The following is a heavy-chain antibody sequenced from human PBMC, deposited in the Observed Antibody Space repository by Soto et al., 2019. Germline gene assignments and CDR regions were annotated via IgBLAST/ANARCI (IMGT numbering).Heavy chain of an antibody. V-gene: IGHV1-69*15. Sequence: QVHLVQSGAEVKKPGSSVNVSCKASGGTFSNYAITWVRQAPGQGLEWVGRIIPIFGTTNVAQKFQGRVTINADESTTTAYMERSGLRSDDTAVYYCAKDGGADGYFGNWLDPWGQGTLVTVSS. CDR1: GGTFSNYA. CDR2: IIPIFGTT. CDR3: AKDGGADGYFGNWLDP. J-gene: IGHJ5*02. D-gene: IGHD5-12*01.